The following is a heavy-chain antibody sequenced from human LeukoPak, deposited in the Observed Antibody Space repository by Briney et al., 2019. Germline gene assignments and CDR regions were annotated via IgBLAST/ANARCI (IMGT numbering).Heavy chain of an antibody. CDR3: ARYGWNRYYYYYGMDV. Sequence: PSETLSLTCTVSLASISSGGYYWSWIRQPPGKGLEWIGEINHSGSTNYNPSLKSRVTISVDTSKNQSSLKLSSVTAADTAVYYCARYGWNRYYYYYGMDVWGQGTTVTVSS. J-gene: IGHJ6*02. V-gene: IGHV4-39*07. CDR1: LASISSGGYY. CDR2: INHSGST. D-gene: IGHD1-1*01.